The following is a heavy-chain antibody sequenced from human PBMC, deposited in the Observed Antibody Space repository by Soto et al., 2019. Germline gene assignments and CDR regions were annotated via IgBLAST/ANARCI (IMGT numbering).Heavy chain of an antibody. Sequence: GGSLRLSCAATGFTLRTNGMSWFRQAPGKGLEWVSSILGSGGDTYYADSLKGRFTISRDNSKNTLYLQLNSLGAEDTALYYCAGHGGYSYLGQGTLVTVSS. CDR2: ILGSGGDT. V-gene: IGHV3-23*01. CDR1: GFTLRTNG. J-gene: IGHJ4*02. D-gene: IGHD2-15*01. CDR3: AGHGGYSY.